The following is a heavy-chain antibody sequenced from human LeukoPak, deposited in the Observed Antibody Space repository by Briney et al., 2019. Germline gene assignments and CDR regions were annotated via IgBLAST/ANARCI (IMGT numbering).Heavy chain of an antibody. D-gene: IGHD6-13*01. Sequence: GGSLRLSCAASGFTFSSYGMHWVRQAPGKGLEWVAVISYDGSNKYYADSVKGRFTISRDNSKNTLYLQMNSLRAEDTAVYYCARNLGIAAAGVADYWGQGTLVTVSS. CDR2: ISYDGSNK. J-gene: IGHJ4*02. CDR1: GFTFSSYG. CDR3: ARNLGIAAAGVADY. V-gene: IGHV3-30*03.